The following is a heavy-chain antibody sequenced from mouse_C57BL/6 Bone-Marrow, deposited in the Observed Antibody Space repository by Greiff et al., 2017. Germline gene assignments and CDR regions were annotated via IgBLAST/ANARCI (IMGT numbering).Heavy chain of an antibody. D-gene: IGHD2-1*01. CDR2: IYPGSGNT. CDR1: GYTFTDYY. CDR3: ARVYPFAY. V-gene: IGHV1-76*01. J-gene: IGHJ3*01. Sequence: VQLQQSGAELVRPGASVKLSCKASGYTFTDYYINWVKQRPGQGLEWIARIYPGSGNTYYNEKFKGKATLTAEKSSSTAYMQLSSLTSEDSAVYFCARVYPFAYWGQGTLVTVSA.